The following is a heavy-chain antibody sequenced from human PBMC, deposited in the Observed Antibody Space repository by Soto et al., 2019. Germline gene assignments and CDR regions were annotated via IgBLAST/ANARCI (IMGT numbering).Heavy chain of an antibody. CDR1: GFTFSSYW. D-gene: IGHD2-15*01. Sequence: GGSLRLSCAASGFTFSSYWMHWVRQAPGKGLVWVSRINSDGSSTSYADSVKGRFTISRDNAKNTLYLQMNSLRAEDTAVYYCASGYCSGGSCYSFDYWGQGTLVTVSS. J-gene: IGHJ4*02. CDR3: ASGYCSGGSCYSFDY. V-gene: IGHV3-74*01. CDR2: INSDGSST.